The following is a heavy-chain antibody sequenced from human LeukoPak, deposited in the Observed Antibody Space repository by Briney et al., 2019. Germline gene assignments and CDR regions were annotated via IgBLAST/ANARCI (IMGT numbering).Heavy chain of an antibody. Sequence: ASVKVSCKASGYTFTNYYMHWVRQAPGQGLEWMGIISPTGGRTSYAQKFQGRVTMTRDTSTRTVYMELSSLRSEDTAVYYCARDGCSSISCYAGGNWFDPWGQGTLVTVSS. V-gene: IGHV1-46*01. CDR1: GYTFTNYY. CDR3: ARDGCSSISCYAGGNWFDP. J-gene: IGHJ5*02. CDR2: ISPTGGRT. D-gene: IGHD2-2*01.